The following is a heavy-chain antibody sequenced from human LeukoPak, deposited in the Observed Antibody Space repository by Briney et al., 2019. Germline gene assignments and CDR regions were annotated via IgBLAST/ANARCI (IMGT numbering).Heavy chain of an antibody. Sequence: PGGSLRLSCAASGFTFDDYAMHWVRQAPGKGLEWVSGISWNSGSIAYADSVKGRFTISRDNAKNSLYLQMNSLRAEDTAVYYCARDSGPYYDFWSGYFNNYYYGMDVWGQGTTVTVSS. D-gene: IGHD3-3*01. V-gene: IGHV3-9*01. J-gene: IGHJ6*02. CDR1: GFTFDDYA. CDR3: ARDSGPYYDFWSGYFNNYYYGMDV. CDR2: ISWNSGSI.